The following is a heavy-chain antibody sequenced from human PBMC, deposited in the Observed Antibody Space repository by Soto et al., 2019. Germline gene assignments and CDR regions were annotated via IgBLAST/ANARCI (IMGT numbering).Heavy chain of an antibody. D-gene: IGHD2-2*01. CDR1: GGTFSSYA. J-gene: IGHJ6*02. CDR2: IIPISGTA. CDR3: ARSQGSSTSLEIYYYYYYGMDV. Sequence: QVQLVQSGAEVKKPGSSVKVSCKASGGTFSSYAISWVRQAPGQGLEWMGGIIPISGTANYAQKFQGRVTITADESTRTAYMELNSLRSEDTAVYYCARSQGSSTSLEIYYYYYYGMDVWGQGTTVTVSS. V-gene: IGHV1-69*01.